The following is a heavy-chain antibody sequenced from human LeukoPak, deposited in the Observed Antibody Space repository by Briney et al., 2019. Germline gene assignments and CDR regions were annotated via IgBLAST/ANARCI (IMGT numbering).Heavy chain of an antibody. D-gene: IGHD3-22*01. CDR3: ARDRNYYDSSGPPYYYSALDV. J-gene: IGHJ6*02. CDR1: GGSISSGGYY. V-gene: IGHV4-61*08. CDR2: IYHSGNT. Sequence: SETLSLTCTVSGGSISSGGYYWSWIRQPPGKGLEWIGYIYHSGNTYYNPSLKSRVTISIHNSKNQFSLKVNSVTAADTAVYYCARDRNYYDSSGPPYYYSALDVWGQGTTVTVSS.